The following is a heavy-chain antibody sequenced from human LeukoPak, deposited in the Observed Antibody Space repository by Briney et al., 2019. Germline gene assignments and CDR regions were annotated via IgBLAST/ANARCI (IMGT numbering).Heavy chain of an antibody. CDR1: GYSFTSYW. Sequence: GESLKISCKGSGYSFTSYWIGWVRQMPGKGLEWMGIIYPGDSDTRYSPSFQGQVTISADKSISTAYLQWSSLKASDTAMYYCARHGYGSGSYYTPDYWGQGTLVTVSS. V-gene: IGHV5-51*01. CDR3: ARHGYGSGSYYTPDY. D-gene: IGHD3-10*01. CDR2: IYPGDSDT. J-gene: IGHJ4*02.